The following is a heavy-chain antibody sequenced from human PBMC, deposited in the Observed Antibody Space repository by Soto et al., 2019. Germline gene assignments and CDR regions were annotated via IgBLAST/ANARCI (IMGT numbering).Heavy chain of an antibody. D-gene: IGHD2-21*02. V-gene: IGHV2-5*02. CDR1: AFSLSTGGVG. CDR2: IYWDDDK. Sequence: QITLKESGPTLVKPTQTLTLTCTFSAFSLSTGGVGVGWIRQPPGTALEWLALIYWDDDKRYSPSLRSRLTITKDTSKTQVVLKMTNMDPVDTATYYCIQSRCGGDCLQSYASYYYYGMDVWGQGTTVTVSS. J-gene: IGHJ6*02. CDR3: IQSRCGGDCLQSYASYYYYGMDV.